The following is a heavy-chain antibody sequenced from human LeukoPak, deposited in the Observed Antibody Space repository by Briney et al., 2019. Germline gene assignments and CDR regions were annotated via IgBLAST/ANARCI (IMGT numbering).Heavy chain of an antibody. D-gene: IGHD3-22*01. Sequence: GESLKISCKGSGYSFTSFWIGWVRQMPGKGLEWMGIIYPADSDTRYSPSFQGQVTISVDKSISTAYLQWSSLKASDTAMYYCARNREHYYDSSDYRPYYYYMDVWGKGTTVTVSS. CDR2: IYPADSDT. CDR3: ARNREHYYDSSDYRPYYYYMDV. CDR1: GYSFTSFW. V-gene: IGHV5-51*01. J-gene: IGHJ6*03.